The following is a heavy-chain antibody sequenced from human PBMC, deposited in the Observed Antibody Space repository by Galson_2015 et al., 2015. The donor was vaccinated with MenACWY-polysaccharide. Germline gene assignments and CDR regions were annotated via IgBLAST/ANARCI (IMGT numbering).Heavy chain of an antibody. CDR2: ISGSGSNT. CDR3: ARDERRSGSYGWFDP. V-gene: IGHV3-23*01. Sequence: LRLSCAASGFTFLNYAMNWVRQAPGKGLEWVSSISGSGSNTYYADSVKGRFTISRDNSKNTLYLQMNSLKVEDTAVYHCARDERRSGSYGWFDPWGQGTLVTVSS. D-gene: IGHD3-16*01. J-gene: IGHJ5*02. CDR1: GFTFLNYA.